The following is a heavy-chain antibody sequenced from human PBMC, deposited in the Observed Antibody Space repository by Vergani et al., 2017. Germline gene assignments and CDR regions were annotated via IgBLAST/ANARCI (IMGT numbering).Heavy chain of an antibody. D-gene: IGHD3-10*01. CDR2: IHHSGDT. CDR1: DSSIMTNPY. CDR3: ARHRGSVGFFPSSYFYGMDV. Sequence: QVQLQESGPGLVKPSETLTLICDVSDSSIMTNPYWGWFRQSPGKGLEWIGCIHHSGDTHYNSSLKSRVSISIVSSSKFSLSLTSVTAADTAIYYCARHRGSVGFFPSSYFYGMDVWGHGTTVTVSS. V-gene: IGHV4-38-2*01. J-gene: IGHJ6*02.